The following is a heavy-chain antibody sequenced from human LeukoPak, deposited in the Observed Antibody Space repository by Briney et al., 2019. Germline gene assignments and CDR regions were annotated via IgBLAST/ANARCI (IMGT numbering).Heavy chain of an antibody. J-gene: IGHJ3*02. V-gene: IGHV4-61*02. Sequence: SETLSLTCTVSGGSISSGSYYWSWIRQPAGKGLEWIGRIYTSGSTNYNPSLKSRVTISVDTSKNQFSLKLSSVTAADTAVYYCARGQGDWLLSHDAFGIWGQGTMVTVSS. D-gene: IGHD3-9*01. CDR3: ARGQGDWLLSHDAFGI. CDR2: IYTSGST. CDR1: GGSISSGSYY.